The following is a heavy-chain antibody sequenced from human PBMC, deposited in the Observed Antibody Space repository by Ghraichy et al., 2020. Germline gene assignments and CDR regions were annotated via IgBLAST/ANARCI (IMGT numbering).Heavy chain of an antibody. CDR2: IYYSGST. CDR3: ARGRGSYSSSWYGADY. D-gene: IGHD6-13*01. V-gene: IGHV4-59*08. CDR1: GGSISSYY. J-gene: IGHJ4*02. Sequence: SETLSLTCTVSGGSISSYYWSWIRQPPGKGLEWIGYIYYSGSTNYNPSLKSRVTISVDTSKNQFSLKLSSVTAADTAVYYCARGRGSYSSSWYGADYWGQGTLVTVSS.